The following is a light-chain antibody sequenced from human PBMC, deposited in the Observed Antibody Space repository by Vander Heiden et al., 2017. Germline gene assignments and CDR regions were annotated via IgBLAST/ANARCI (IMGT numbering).Light chain of an antibody. V-gene: IGKV1-9*01. Sequence: DIQLTQSPSFLSASVGDRVTITCRASQGISSYLAWYQQKPGKAPKLLIYAASTLQSAVPSRFSRTGSGTEFTLTMRSLQPEDFATYYSHRLYSYGPTFGQGTKVEIK. J-gene: IGKJ1*01. CDR1: QGISSY. CDR3: HRLYSYGPT. CDR2: AAS.